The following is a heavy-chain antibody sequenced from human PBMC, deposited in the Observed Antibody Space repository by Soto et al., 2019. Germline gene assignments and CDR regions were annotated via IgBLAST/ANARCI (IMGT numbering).Heavy chain of an antibody. CDR3: ARGKNGAPDY. J-gene: IGHJ4*02. D-gene: IGHD1-26*01. CDR2: IIPIFGTA. V-gene: IGHV1-69*12. Sequence: QVQLVQSGAEVKKPGSSVKVSCKASVGTFSRYAISWVRQAPGQGLEWMGGIIPIFGTATYAQKCQGRVTITADESTSTAYRELSSLLSEDTAVYYCARGKNGAPDYWGQGTLVTVSS. CDR1: VGTFSRYA.